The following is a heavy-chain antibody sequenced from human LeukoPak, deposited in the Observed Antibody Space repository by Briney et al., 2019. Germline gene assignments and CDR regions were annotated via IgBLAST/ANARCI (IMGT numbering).Heavy chain of an antibody. D-gene: IGHD4-23*01. V-gene: IGHV4-39*07. CDR3: ARWAYYGGNGD. CDR1: GGSISSSGYF. J-gene: IGHJ4*02. CDR2: IHYSGST. Sequence: PSETLSLTCTVSGGSISSSGYFWGWIRQPPGKGLDWIGSIHYSGSTYYNPSLKSRVTISVDRSKNQFSLKLSSVTAADTAVYYCARWAYYGGNGDWGQGTLVTVSS.